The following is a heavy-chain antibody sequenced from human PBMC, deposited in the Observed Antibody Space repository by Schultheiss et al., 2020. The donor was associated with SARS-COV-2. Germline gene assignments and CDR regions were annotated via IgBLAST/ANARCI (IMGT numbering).Heavy chain of an antibody. D-gene: IGHD2-15*01. CDR2: IWYDGSNK. J-gene: IGHJ5*02. Sequence: GGSLRLSCAASGFTFSSYWMSWVRQAPGKGLEWVAVIWYDGSNKYYADSVKGRFTISRDNSKNTLYLQLNSLRVEDTAVYFCARVGAVGGNVWFDPWGQGTLVTVSS. CDR1: GFTFSSYW. V-gene: IGHV3-33*08. CDR3: ARVGAVGGNVWFDP.